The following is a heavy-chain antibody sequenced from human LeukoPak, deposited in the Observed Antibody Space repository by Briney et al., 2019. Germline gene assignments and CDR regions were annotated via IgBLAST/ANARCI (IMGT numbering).Heavy chain of an antibody. V-gene: IGHV1-2*02. CDR2: INPNSGGT. J-gene: IGHJ4*02. CDR1: GYTFTGYY. D-gene: IGHD3-22*01. Sequence: ASVKVSCEASGYTFTGYYMHWVRQAPGQGLEWMGWINPNSGGTNYAQKFQGRVTMTRDTSISTAYMELSRLRSDDTAVYYCARTGRIDYYDSSGYFYWGQGTLVTVSS. CDR3: ARTGRIDYYDSSGYFY.